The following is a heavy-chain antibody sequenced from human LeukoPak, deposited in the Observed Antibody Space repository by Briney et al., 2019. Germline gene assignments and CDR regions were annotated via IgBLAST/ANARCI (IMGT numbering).Heavy chain of an antibody. CDR3: ATESPHFDY. V-gene: IGHV3-15*01. CDR1: GFTFSNAW. J-gene: IGHJ4*02. Sequence: GGSLRLSCAASGFTFSNAWMSWVRQAPGKGLEWVGRIRSKTDGGTTDYAAPVKGRFTISRDDSKNTVYLQMNSLKTEDIAVYYCATESPHFDYWGQGTLVTVSS. CDR2: IRSKTDGGTT.